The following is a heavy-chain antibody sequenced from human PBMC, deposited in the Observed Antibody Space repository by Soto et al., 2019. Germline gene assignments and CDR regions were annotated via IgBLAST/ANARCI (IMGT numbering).Heavy chain of an antibody. V-gene: IGHV1-69*13. Sequence: ASVKVSCKASGGTFSSYAISWVRQAPGQGLEWMGGIIPIFGTANYAQKFQGRVTITADESTSTAYMELSSLRSEDTAVYYCARRAIAAAGFDYWGQGTLVTVSS. J-gene: IGHJ4*02. CDR2: IIPIFGTA. CDR3: ARRAIAAAGFDY. CDR1: GGTFSSYA. D-gene: IGHD6-13*01.